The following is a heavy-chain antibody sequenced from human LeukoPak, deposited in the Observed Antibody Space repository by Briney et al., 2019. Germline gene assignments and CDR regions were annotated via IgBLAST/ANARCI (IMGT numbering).Heavy chain of an antibody. CDR1: GGSISSYY. CDR3: ARSPLYYYDSSGYYFDY. J-gene: IGHJ4*02. D-gene: IGHD3-22*01. Sequence: SETLSLTCTVSGGSISSYYWSWIRQPPGKGLEGMGYIYYSGSTNYNPPLKSRVTISVDTSKNPFSLKLSSVTAADTAVYYCARSPLYYYDSSGYYFDYWGQGTLVTVSS. V-gene: IGHV4-59*01. CDR2: IYYSGST.